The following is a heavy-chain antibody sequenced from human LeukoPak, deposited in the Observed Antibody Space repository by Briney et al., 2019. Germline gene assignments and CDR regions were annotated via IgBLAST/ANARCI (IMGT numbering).Heavy chain of an antibody. D-gene: IGHD3-22*01. V-gene: IGHV4-39*01. Sequence: SETLSLTYTVSGGSISSSTTYYWGWIRQPPGKGLEWIGSVYYSGSTYYNPSLKSRVTISVDTSKNQFSLKLRSVTAADTAVYYCARSREYFDSSGYYPLVDYWGQGTLVTVSS. CDR3: ARSREYFDSSGYYPLVDY. CDR2: VYYSGST. CDR1: GGSISSSTTYY. J-gene: IGHJ4*02.